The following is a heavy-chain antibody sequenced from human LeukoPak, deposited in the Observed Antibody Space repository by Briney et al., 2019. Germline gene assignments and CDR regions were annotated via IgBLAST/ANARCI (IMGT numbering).Heavy chain of an antibody. V-gene: IGHV3-23*01. Sequence: GGSLRLSCAASGFNFSTSAMSWVRQAPGKGLEWVSALSGSGGSTYYADSVKGRFTISRDNSKNTLYLQMSSLRAEDTAVYYCAKFRVGADYWGQGTLVTVSS. CDR1: GFNFSTSA. D-gene: IGHD1-26*01. J-gene: IGHJ4*02. CDR2: LSGSGGST. CDR3: AKFRVGADY.